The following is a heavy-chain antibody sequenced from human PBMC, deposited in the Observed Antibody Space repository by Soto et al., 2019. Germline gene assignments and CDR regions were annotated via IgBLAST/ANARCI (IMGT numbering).Heavy chain of an antibody. V-gene: IGHV3-66*01. J-gene: IGHJ4*02. Sequence: GGSLRLSREASGFIVSNYYMNWVRRAPGMGLEWVSVIYSGGTTYYADSVQGRFTISRDDSKNTLFLQMSSLRVEDTAVYYCARGSLTYYDYWGQGTLVTVSS. CDR2: IYSGGTT. CDR1: GFIVSNYY. D-gene: IGHD2-15*01. CDR3: ARGSLTYYDY.